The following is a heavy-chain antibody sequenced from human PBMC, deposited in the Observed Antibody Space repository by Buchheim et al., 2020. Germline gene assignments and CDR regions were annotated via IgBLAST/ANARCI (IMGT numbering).Heavy chain of an antibody. J-gene: IGHJ6*03. CDR3: ASGNFGYTWGSYRDRPHYYYIDV. CDR2: INHSGST. Sequence: QVQLQQWGAGLLKPSETLSLTCAVYGGSFSDYYWKWIRQPPGKGLEWIGEINHSGSTNYKPSLESRVAISVDTSKNQFSLKLRSLTAADTAVYYCASGNFGYTWGSYRDRPHYYYIDVWGKGTT. D-gene: IGHD3-16*02. CDR1: GGSFSDYY. V-gene: IGHV4-34*01.